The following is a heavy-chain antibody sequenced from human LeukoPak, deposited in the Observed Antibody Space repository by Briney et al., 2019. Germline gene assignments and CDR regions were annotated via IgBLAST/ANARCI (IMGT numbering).Heavy chain of an antibody. Sequence: ASVKVSCKASGYTFTDYYMQWVRPAPRQTFQWLAWITPKSGDTHYTQKFQGRVTVTTDTSITSVYMELSGLQSDDTAVYYCVRDLTGGRGDWGQGTLVTVSS. CDR2: ITPKSGDT. CDR1: GYTFTDYY. D-gene: IGHD1-26*01. V-gene: IGHV1-2*02. J-gene: IGHJ4*02. CDR3: VRDLTGGRGD.